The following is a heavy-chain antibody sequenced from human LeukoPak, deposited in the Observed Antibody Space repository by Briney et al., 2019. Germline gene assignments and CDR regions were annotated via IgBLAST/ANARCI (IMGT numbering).Heavy chain of an antibody. CDR1: GYSFTSYW. Sequence: GESLKISFKGSGYSFTSYWIGWGRQMPGKGLEWMGIIYPGDSDTKYSTSFQGQVTISADKSISTAYLQWSSLKASDTAMYYCARSYCSSTSCRVVYFDYWGQGTLVTVSS. J-gene: IGHJ4*02. CDR2: IYPGDSDT. CDR3: ARSYCSSTSCRVVYFDY. V-gene: IGHV5-51*01. D-gene: IGHD2-2*01.